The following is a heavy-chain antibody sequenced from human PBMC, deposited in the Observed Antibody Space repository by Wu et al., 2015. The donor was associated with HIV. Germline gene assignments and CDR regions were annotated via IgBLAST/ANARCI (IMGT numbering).Heavy chain of an antibody. D-gene: IGHD1-26*01. CDR1: GFTLTELS. J-gene: IGHJ6*03. CDR3: ATWGLSVGLHLQKXGHYYYMDV. Sequence: QVQLIQSGAEVKKPGASVKVSCKVSGFTLTELSMHWVRQAPGKGLEWMGGFDEDGQIMYAQKFQGRVTVTEDTSTDTVYMELNSLRSDDTAMYFCATWGLSVGLHLQKXGHYYYMDVWGKRAAVTVSS. V-gene: IGHV1-24*01. CDR2: FDEDGQI.